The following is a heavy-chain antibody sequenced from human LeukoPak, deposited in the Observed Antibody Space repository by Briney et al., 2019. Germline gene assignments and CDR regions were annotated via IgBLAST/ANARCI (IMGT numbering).Heavy chain of an antibody. J-gene: IGHJ4*02. CDR3: ARGSGYLRY. CDR1: GGSISSYY. V-gene: IGHV4-59*01. D-gene: IGHD3-22*01. CDR2: IYYGGST. Sequence: SETLSLTCTVSGGSISSYYWSWIRQPPGKGLEWIGYIYYGGSTNYNPSLKSRVTISVDTSKNQFSLKLSSVTAADTAVYYCARGSGYLRYWGQGTLVTVSS.